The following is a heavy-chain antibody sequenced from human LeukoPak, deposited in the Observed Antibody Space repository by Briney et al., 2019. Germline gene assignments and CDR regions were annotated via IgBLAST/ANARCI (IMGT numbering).Heavy chain of an antibody. CDR2: ISAYNGNT. D-gene: IGHD3-10*01. CDR1: GYTFTSSG. Sequence: ASVKVYCKDSGYTFTSSGISRVRHDPGQGLEWKGWISAYNGNTNYAQKLQGRVTMTTDTSTRKACMELRSLRSDETAVYYCARFRNYYGSGSYFDYWGQGTLVTVSS. J-gene: IGHJ4*02. V-gene: IGHV1-18*01. CDR3: ARFRNYYGSGSYFDY.